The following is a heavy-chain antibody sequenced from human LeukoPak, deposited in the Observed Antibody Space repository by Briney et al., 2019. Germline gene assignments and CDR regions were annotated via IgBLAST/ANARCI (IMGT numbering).Heavy chain of an antibody. CDR1: GFTFTSSA. D-gene: IGHD3-3*01. CDR2: IVVGSGNT. Sequence: ASVKVSCKASGFTFTSSAMQWVRQARGQRLEWIGWIVVGSGNTNYAQKFQERVTITRDMSTSTAYMELSSLRAEDTAVYYCASLRRDYDFWSGYQPLPFFDYWGQGTLVTVSS. V-gene: IGHV1-58*02. J-gene: IGHJ4*02. CDR3: ASLRRDYDFWSGYQPLPFFDY.